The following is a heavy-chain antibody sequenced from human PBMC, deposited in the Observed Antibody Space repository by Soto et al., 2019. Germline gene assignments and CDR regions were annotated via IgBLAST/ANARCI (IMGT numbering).Heavy chain of an antibody. CDR1: GGTFSSYA. D-gene: IGHD3-10*01. CDR3: ARARYGSVYDMRGYFDY. V-gene: IGHV1-69*01. J-gene: IGHJ4*02. CDR2: IIPIFGTA. Sequence: QVQLVQSGAEVKKPGSSVKVSCKASGGTFSSYAISWVRQAPGQGLEWMGGIIPIFGTANYAQKFQGRVTITADESTSTAYMELSSLRSEDKAVYYCARARYGSVYDMRGYFDYWGQGTLVTVSS.